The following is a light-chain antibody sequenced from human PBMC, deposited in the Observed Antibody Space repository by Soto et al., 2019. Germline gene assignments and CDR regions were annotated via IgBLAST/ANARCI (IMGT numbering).Light chain of an antibody. CDR2: GAS. Sequence: EIVLTQSPGTLSLSPGERATLSCRASQSVSSSFLAWYQQKPGQAPRLLIYGASSRATGIPDRFSGSGSGTDFPLTIGRRGPKVLAVYYCQQYDNSPRTSGQGTKVEIK. CDR3: QQYDNSPRT. CDR1: QSVSSSF. V-gene: IGKV3-20*01. J-gene: IGKJ1*01.